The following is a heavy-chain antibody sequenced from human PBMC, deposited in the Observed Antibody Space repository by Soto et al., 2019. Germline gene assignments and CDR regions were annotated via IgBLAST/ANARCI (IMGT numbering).Heavy chain of an antibody. Sequence: EVQLVESGGGLVQPGGSLRLSCAASGFTFSSYSMNWVRQAPGKGLEWVSYISSSSRTIYYADSVKGRFTISRDNAKNSLYLQMNSLRDEDTAVYYCARAEKYYDFWSGYYTLYYYYGMDVWGQGTTVTVSS. D-gene: IGHD3-3*01. CDR3: ARAEKYYDFWSGYYTLYYYYGMDV. J-gene: IGHJ6*02. V-gene: IGHV3-48*02. CDR1: GFTFSSYS. CDR2: ISSSSRTI.